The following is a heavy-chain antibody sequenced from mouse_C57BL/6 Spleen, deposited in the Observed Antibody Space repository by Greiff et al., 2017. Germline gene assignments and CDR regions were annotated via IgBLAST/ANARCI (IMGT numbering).Heavy chain of an antibody. CDR2: INPSNGGT. J-gene: IGHJ3*01. D-gene: IGHD2-4*01. CDR3: ASRGDCDYDSAGFAY. CDR1: GYTFTSYW. Sequence: VQLQQPGTELVKPGASVKLSCKASGYTFTSYWMHWVKQRPGQGLEWIGNINPSNGGTNYNEKFKSKVTLTVDKSSSTAYMQLSSLTSEDSAVYCGASRGDCDYDSAGFAYWGQGTLVTVSA. V-gene: IGHV1-53*01.